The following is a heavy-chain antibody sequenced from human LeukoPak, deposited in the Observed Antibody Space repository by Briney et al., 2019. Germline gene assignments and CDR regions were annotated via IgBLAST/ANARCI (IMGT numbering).Heavy chain of an antibody. Sequence: SETLSLTCSVSGGSISSYYWSWLRPPPGKGLEGMGYIYYSRSNNYNTSLKSRVSTSVDTSKNQFSLKLSSVTAADTAVYYCARDADYGGTPGADWGQGTLVTVSS. V-gene: IGHV4-59*01. D-gene: IGHD4-23*01. CDR2: IYYSRSN. CDR3: ARDADYGGTPGAD. J-gene: IGHJ4*02. CDR1: GGSISSYY.